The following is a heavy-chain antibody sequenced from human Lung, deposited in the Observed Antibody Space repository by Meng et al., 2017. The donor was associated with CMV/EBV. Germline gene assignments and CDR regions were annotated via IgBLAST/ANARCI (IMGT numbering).Heavy chain of an antibody. J-gene: IGHJ4*02. CDR1: GGSFSGYY. CDR3: PRGAWNYVGVFDY. Sequence: GSLRLSCAVYGGSFSGYYWSWIRQPPGKGLEWIGEINHSGSTNYNPSLKSRVTISVDTSKNQFSLKLSSVTAADTAVYYCPRGAWNYVGVFDYWGQGTLVTVSS. CDR2: INHSGST. D-gene: IGHD1-7*01. V-gene: IGHV4-34*01.